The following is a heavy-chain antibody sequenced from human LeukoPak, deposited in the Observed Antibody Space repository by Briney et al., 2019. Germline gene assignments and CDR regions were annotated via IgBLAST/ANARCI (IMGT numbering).Heavy chain of an antibody. CDR1: GFTFSNYI. J-gene: IGHJ5*02. CDR3: ARGIGDSANWFDP. CDR2: ISYDGSNK. Sequence: TGTSLILSCAASGFTFSNYIMHWVRQAPGKGLEWVALISYDGSNKYYADSVKGQFTISRDNSMNTLFLQMNSLRPEDTAVYYCARGIGDSANWFDPWGQGTLVTVSS. V-gene: IGHV3-30-3*01. D-gene: IGHD2-21*01.